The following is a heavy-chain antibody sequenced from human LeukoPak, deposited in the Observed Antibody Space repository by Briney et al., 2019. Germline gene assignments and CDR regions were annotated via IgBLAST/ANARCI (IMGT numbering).Heavy chain of an antibody. CDR1: GFTFSSYA. J-gene: IGHJ4*02. CDR3: AKSLGVRDYYYDSSGYYYFDY. V-gene: IGHV3-23*01. CDR2: ISGSGGST. D-gene: IGHD3-22*01. Sequence: GGSLRLSCAASGFTFSSYAMSWVRQAPGKGLEWVSAISGSGGSTYYADSVKGRSTISRDNSKNTLYLQMNSLRAEDTAVYYCAKSLGVRDYYYDSSGYYYFDYWGQGTLVTVSS.